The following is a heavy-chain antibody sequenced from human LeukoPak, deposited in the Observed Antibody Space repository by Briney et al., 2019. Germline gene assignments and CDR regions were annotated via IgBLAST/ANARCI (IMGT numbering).Heavy chain of an antibody. Sequence: ASVKVSCKASGYTFTGYYMHWVRQAPGQGLEWMGWINPNSGGTNYAQKFQGRVTMTRDTSISTAYMELSRLRSDDTAVYYCERSGITGTTGGHNWFDPWGQGTLVTVSS. V-gene: IGHV1-2*02. CDR2: INPNSGGT. CDR1: GYTFTGYY. CDR3: ERSGITGTTGGHNWFDP. D-gene: IGHD1-7*01. J-gene: IGHJ5*02.